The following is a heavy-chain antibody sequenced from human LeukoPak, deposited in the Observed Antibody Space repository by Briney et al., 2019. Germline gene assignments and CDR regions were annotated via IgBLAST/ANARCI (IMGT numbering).Heavy chain of an antibody. Sequence: GASVKVSCKASGYTFTGYYMHWVRQAPGQGLEWMGWINPNSGGTNYAQKFQGWVTMTRDTSISTAYMELSRLRSDDTAVYYCARDHPLYSHAFDIWGQGTMVTVSS. J-gene: IGHJ3*02. V-gene: IGHV1-2*04. D-gene: IGHD2-21*01. CDR2: INPNSGGT. CDR3: ARDHPLYSHAFDI. CDR1: GYTFTGYY.